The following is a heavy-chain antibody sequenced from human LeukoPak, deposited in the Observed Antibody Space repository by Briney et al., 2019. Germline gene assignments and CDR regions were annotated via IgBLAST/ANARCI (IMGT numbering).Heavy chain of an antibody. Sequence: PSETLSLTCTVSGGSISNYVYYWGWIRQPPGRGLEWIGSIYYSGSTYYNPSLKSRVTISVDTSKNQFSLKLSSVTAADTAVYYCARRGYYYGSGSYPGFNWFDPWGQGTLVTVSS. CDR1: GGSISNYVYY. CDR2: IYYSGST. V-gene: IGHV4-39*01. CDR3: ARRGYYYGSGSYPGFNWFDP. J-gene: IGHJ5*02. D-gene: IGHD3-10*01.